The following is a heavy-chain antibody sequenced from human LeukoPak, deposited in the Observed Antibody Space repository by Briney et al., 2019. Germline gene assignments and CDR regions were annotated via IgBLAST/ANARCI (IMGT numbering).Heavy chain of an antibody. CDR2: ISGSGGST. CDR1: GFTFSSYA. V-gene: IGHV3-23*01. CDR3: APAPNYYDSSGYYLPLGY. J-gene: IGHJ4*02. D-gene: IGHD3-22*01. Sequence: PGGSLRLSCAASGFTFSSYAMSWVRQAPGKGLEWVSAISGSGGSTYYADSVKGRFTISRDNAKNSLYLQMNSLRAEDTALYYCAPAPNYYDSSGYYLPLGYWGQGTLVTVSS.